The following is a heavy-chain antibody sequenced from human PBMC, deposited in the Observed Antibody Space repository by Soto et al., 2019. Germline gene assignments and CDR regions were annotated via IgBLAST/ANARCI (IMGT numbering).Heavy chain of an antibody. CDR3: ARFPGVSPTHHFAP. D-gene: IGHD6-13*01. Sequence: QVQLQESGPRLVKPSGTLSLTCGVSGGSISSINWWSWARQSPGKGLEWIGEIYHDGSTNYNPSLKSLVNIAVDKSKNQFSLKVTSVTAADSAVYYCARFPGVSPTHHFAPWGQGTLVTVSS. V-gene: IGHV4-4*02. J-gene: IGHJ5*02. CDR2: IYHDGST. CDR1: GGSISSINW.